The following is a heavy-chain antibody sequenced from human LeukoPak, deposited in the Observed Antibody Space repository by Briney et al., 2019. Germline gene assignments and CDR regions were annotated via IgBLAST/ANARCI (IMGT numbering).Heavy chain of an antibody. CDR1: GGSISSDY. CDR3: ARDGYGDSDY. CDR2: ISTSGST. Sequence: SETLSLTCTVSGGSISSDYWSWIREPARKGLEWIGRISTSGSTNYNPSLKSRVTMSVDTSKNQFSLKLSSVTAADTAVYYCARDGYGDSDYWGQGTLVTVSS. J-gene: IGHJ4*02. V-gene: IGHV4-4*07. D-gene: IGHD4-17*01.